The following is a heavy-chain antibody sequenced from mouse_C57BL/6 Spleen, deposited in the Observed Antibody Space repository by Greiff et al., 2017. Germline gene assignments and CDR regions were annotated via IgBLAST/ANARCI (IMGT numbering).Heavy chain of an antibody. V-gene: IGHV3-6*01. J-gene: IGHJ2*01. Sequence: EVQVEESGPGLVKPSQSLSLTCSVTGYSITSGYYWNWIRQFPGNKLEWRGYISYDGSNNYNPDLKNGISITRDTSKNPFFLKLNSLTTEDTATYYCAREGTVGATVYFEYWGQGTTLTVSS. CDR2: ISYDGSN. CDR3: AREGTVGATVYFEY. D-gene: IGHD1-1*01. CDR1: GYSITSGYY.